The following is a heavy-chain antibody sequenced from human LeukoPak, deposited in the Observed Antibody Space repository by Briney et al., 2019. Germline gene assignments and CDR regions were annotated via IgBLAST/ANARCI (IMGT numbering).Heavy chain of an antibody. CDR3: ATDQKQGRASFDY. CDR2: FDPEDGET. V-gene: IGHV1-24*01. J-gene: IGHJ4*02. D-gene: IGHD6-19*01. CDR1: GYTLTELS. Sequence: ASVKVSCKVSGYTLTELSMHWVRQAPGKGLEWMGGFDPEDGETIYAQKFQGRVTMTEDTSTDTAYMELSSLRSEDTAVYYCATDQKQGRASFDYGGRETLVPVSS.